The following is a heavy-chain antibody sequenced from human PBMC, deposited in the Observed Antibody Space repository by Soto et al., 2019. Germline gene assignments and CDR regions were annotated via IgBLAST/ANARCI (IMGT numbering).Heavy chain of an antibody. CDR3: ARRGNSSSWYLDALDI. D-gene: IGHD6-13*01. V-gene: IGHV4-39*01. CDR2: IYYSGST. Sequence: TYTVCGGSISSSRYYRGWNHKPPGKGLEWIGSIYYSGSTYYNPSLKSRVTISVDTSKNQFSLELSSVTAADTAVYYCARRGNSSSWYLDALDIWGQGTMVT. CDR1: GGSISSSRYY. J-gene: IGHJ3*02.